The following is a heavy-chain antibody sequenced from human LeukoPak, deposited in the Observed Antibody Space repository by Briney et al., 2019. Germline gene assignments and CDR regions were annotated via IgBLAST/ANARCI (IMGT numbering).Heavy chain of an antibody. J-gene: IGHJ4*02. Sequence: PSETLSLTCTVSGGSISSSSYYWGWIRQPPGKGLEWNGSIYYSGSTYYNPSLKSRVTISVDTSKNQCSLELSSVTAADTAVYYCATPGVSYYYDSSGYYGYWGQGTLVTVSS. CDR2: IYYSGST. CDR3: ATPGVSYYYDSSGYYGY. CDR1: GGSISSSSYY. V-gene: IGHV4-39*01. D-gene: IGHD3-22*01.